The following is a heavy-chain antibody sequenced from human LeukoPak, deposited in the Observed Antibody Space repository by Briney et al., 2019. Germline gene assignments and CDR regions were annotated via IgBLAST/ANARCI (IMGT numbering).Heavy chain of an antibody. CDR2: IKQDGSEK. CDR1: GFTFSSYW. D-gene: IGHD1-1*01. CDR3: ARVNGLRYIDY. J-gene: IGHJ4*02. Sequence: GGSLRLSCVVSGFTFSSYWMSWVRQAPGKGLEWVANIKQDGSEKYYVDSVKGRFTISRDNAKNSLYLQMNSLRAEDTAVYYCARVNGLRYIDYWGQGTLVTVPS. V-gene: IGHV3-7*03.